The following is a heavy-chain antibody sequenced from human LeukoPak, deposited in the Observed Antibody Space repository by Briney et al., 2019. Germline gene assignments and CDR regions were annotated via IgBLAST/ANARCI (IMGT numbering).Heavy chain of an antibody. CDR2: INWNGGST. CDR3: ASSWGGSYYLGFDH. D-gene: IGHD3-10*01. CDR1: GFTFDDYG. Sequence: PGGSLRLSCAASGFTFDDYGMSWVRQVPGKGLEWVSGINWNGGSTGYADSVKGRFTISRDNAKNSLYLQMNSLRAEDTALYYCASSWGGSYYLGFDHWGQGTLVTVPS. J-gene: IGHJ4*02. V-gene: IGHV3-20*04.